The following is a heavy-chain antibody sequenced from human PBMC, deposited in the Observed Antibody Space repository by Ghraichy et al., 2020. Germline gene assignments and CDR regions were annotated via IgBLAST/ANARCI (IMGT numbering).Heavy chain of an antibody. CDR3: ARQPAATMREFAFDY. D-gene: IGHD2-15*01. Sequence: SETLSLTCTVSGDSISSSSFFWGWIRQPPGKGLDWIVSIYYSGSTYYNPSLKSRVTISVNTSKNQFSLKLSSVTAADTAVYWCARQPAATMREFAFDYWGQGTLVTLSS. CDR1: GDSISSSSFF. CDR2: IYYSGST. J-gene: IGHJ4*02. V-gene: IGHV4-39*01.